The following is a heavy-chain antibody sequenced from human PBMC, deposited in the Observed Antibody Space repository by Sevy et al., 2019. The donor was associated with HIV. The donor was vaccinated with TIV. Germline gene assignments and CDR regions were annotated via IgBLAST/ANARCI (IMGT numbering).Heavy chain of an antibody. J-gene: IGHJ4*02. CDR2: TSESGNT. CDR3: AREFTSVDDSRGYYYGYLDS. CDR1: GASISSRFYS. V-gene: IGHV4-30-2*01. D-gene: IGHD3-22*01. Sequence: SETLSLTCTVSGASISSRFYSWTWIRQPPGKGLEWIGYTSESGNTTYNPSLKSRVTISTDRAKNQFALKRTPATAADTAVYDCAREFTSVDDSRGYYYGYLDSWGQGILVTVSS.